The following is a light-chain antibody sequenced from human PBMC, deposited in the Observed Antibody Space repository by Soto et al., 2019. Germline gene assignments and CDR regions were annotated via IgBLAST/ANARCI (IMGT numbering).Light chain of an antibody. CDR1: QNININ. CDR2: GAS. Sequence: EIVMTQSPVILSVSPGERATLSCRASQNININLAWYQQRPGQAPRVLIYGASSRASGIPDRFSGSGYGTDFTLTINRLETDDFAFYYCQQYKDWPPLTFGGGTRVDMK. J-gene: IGKJ4*01. CDR3: QQYKDWPPLT. V-gene: IGKV3D-15*01.